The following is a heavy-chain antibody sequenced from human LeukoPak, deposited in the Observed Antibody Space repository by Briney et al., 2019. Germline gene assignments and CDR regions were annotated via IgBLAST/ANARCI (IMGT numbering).Heavy chain of an antibody. Sequence: PGGSLRLSCAASGFTFSSYWMSWVRQAPGKGLEWVAVIWYDGSNKYYADSVKGRFTISRDNSKNTLYLQMNSLRAEDTAVYYCARVPYYYDSSGYYPGPFDYWGQGTLVTVSS. CDR3: ARVPYYYDSSGYYPGPFDY. CDR2: IWYDGSNK. D-gene: IGHD3-22*01. J-gene: IGHJ4*02. V-gene: IGHV3-33*08. CDR1: GFTFSSYW.